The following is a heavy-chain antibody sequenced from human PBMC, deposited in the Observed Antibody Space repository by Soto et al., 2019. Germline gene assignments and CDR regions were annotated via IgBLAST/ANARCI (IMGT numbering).Heavy chain of an antibody. Sequence: QPGGSLRLPCAASGFTFSSYGMHWVRQAPGKGLEWGAVISYDGSNKYYADSVKGRFTISRDNSKNTLYLQMNSLSAEDTAVYYGAKAGEMDGRGQGTTVTVSS. CDR2: ISYDGSNK. J-gene: IGHJ6*01. CDR1: GFTFSSYG. V-gene: IGHV3-30*18. D-gene: IGHD1-26*01. CDR3: AKAGEMDG.